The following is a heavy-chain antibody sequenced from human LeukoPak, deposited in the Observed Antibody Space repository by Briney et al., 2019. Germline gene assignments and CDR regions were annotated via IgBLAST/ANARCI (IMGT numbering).Heavy chain of an antibody. V-gene: IGHV4-39*01. J-gene: IGHJ2*01. CDR2: IYYSGST. Sequence: SETLSLTCTVSGGSIGSSSYYWGWIRQPPGKGLEWIGSIYYSGSTYYNPSLKSRVTISVDTSKNQFSLKLSSVTAADTAVYYCARLSNDYGDYAGYWYFDLWGRGTLVTVSS. CDR1: GGSIGSSSYY. D-gene: IGHD4-17*01. CDR3: ARLSNDYGDYAGYWYFDL.